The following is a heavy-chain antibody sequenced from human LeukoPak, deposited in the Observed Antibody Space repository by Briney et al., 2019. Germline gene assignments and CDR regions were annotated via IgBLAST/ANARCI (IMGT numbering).Heavy chain of an antibody. Sequence: NPSETLSLTCTVSGYSISSGYYWGWIRQPPGKGLEWIGSIYHSGSTYYNPSLKSRVTISVDTSKNQFSLKLSSVTAADTAVYYCARDLGGNPDWYFDLWGRGTLVTVSS. CDR3: ARDLGGNPDWYFDL. D-gene: IGHD4-23*01. J-gene: IGHJ2*01. CDR1: GYSISSGYY. V-gene: IGHV4-38-2*02. CDR2: IYHSGST.